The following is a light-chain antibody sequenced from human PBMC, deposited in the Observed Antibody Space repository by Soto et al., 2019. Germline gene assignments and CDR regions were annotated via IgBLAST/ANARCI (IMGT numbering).Light chain of an antibody. CDR1: NIGSKS. V-gene: IGLV3-21*04. Sequence: SYELTQPPSVSVAPGKTARITCGGNNIGSKSVHWYQQKPGQAPVLVIYYDSDRPSGIPERFSGSNSGNTATLTISRVEAGDEADYYCQVWDSSSDHAYVFGTGTKLNVL. CDR3: QVWDSSSDHAYV. J-gene: IGLJ1*01. CDR2: YDS.